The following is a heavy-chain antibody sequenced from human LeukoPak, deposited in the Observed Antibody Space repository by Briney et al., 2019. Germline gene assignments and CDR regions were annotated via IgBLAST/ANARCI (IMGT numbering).Heavy chain of an antibody. J-gene: IGHJ3*01. CDR1: GFTFSSYA. V-gene: IGHV3-23*01. CDR2: ITSGGSI. Sequence: GGSLRLSCAASGFTFSSYAMSWVRQAPGKGLEWVSGITSGGSIYYADSVKGRFTISRDNSKSTLHLQVNSLRAEDTAVYYCAISIEPPGRYAFDVWGQGTKVTVSS. CDR3: AISIEPPGRYAFDV. D-gene: IGHD2/OR15-2a*01.